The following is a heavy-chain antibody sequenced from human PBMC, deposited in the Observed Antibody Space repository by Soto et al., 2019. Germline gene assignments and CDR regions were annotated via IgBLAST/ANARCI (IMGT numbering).Heavy chain of an antibody. CDR1: GDSVSSNTAA. CDR2: TYYRSNWRH. CDR3: AHLRVVGADDFDY. V-gene: IGHV6-1*01. D-gene: IGHD1-26*01. Sequence: QTLSLTCAISGDSVSSNTAAWNWIRSSPSRGLEWLGRTYYRSNWRHDYAVSVKSRITVNPDTSKNHFSLQLNSVTPDDTAVYYCAHLRVVGADDFDYWGQGTLVTVSS. J-gene: IGHJ4*02.